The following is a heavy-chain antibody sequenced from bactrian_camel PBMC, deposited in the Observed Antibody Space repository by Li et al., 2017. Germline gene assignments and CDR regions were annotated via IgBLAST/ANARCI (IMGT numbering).Heavy chain of an antibody. CDR3: AKPLVVGGSILGFHY. V-gene: IGHV3S1*01. CDR2: IHGGGGSP. D-gene: IGHD6*01. J-gene: IGHJ4*01. Sequence: HVQLVESGGGLVQPGGSLRISCEASGFTFSRYSMHWIRQAPGKGLEWVSDIHGGGGSPYYADSVKGRFTISRDNAKNTLYLQLNSLNTGDTAMYYCAKPLVVGGSILGFHYWGQGTQVTVS. CDR1: GFTFSRYS.